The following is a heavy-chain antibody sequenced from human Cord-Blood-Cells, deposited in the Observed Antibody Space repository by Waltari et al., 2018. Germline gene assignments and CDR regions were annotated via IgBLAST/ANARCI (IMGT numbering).Heavy chain of an antibody. CDR3: ARASRGDYFDY. CDR1: GFTFSSYS. J-gene: IGHJ4*02. V-gene: IGHV3-21*01. Sequence: EVQLVESGGGLVKPGGSLRLSCAASGFTFSSYSMNWVRQAPGKGVEWCSSISSSSSYIYYADSVKGRFTISRDNAKNSLYLQMNSLRAEDTAVYYCARASRGDYFDYWGQGTLVTVSS. CDR2: ISSSSSYI. D-gene: IGHD4-17*01.